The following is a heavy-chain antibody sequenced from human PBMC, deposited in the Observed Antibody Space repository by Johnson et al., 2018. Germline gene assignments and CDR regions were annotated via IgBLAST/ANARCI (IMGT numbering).Heavy chain of an antibody. Sequence: VQLQESVGGLVQXGGSXRLXCAASEFTFSNYWMYWVRQTPGKGLVWVSRINRDGSITNYADSVKGRFTISRDNAKNTVYLQMNSLRADDTALYYCARPGYSDSSGYHGAFDIWGQGTMVTVSS. V-gene: IGHV3-74*01. CDR2: INRDGSIT. J-gene: IGHJ3*02. CDR3: ARPGYSDSSGYHGAFDI. CDR1: EFTFSNYW. D-gene: IGHD3-22*01.